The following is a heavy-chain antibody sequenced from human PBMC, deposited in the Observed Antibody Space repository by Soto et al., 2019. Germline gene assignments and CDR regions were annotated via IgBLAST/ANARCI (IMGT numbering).Heavy chain of an antibody. V-gene: IGHV1-18*04. CDR3: ARVAVDYDILTGYSPSSGMDV. CDR2: ISAYNGNT. Sequence: GASVKVSCKASGYTFTSYGISWLRQAPGQGLEWMGWISAYNGNTNYAQKLQGRVTMTTDTSTSTAYMELRSLRSDDTAVYYCARVAVDYDILTGYSPSSGMDVWGQGTTVTVSS. J-gene: IGHJ6*02. CDR1: GYTFTSYG. D-gene: IGHD3-9*01.